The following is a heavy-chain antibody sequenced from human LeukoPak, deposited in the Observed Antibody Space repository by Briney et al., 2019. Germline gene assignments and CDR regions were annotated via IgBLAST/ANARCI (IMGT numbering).Heavy chain of an antibody. Sequence: PSETLSLTCTVSGGSISSYYWSWIRQPPGKGLEWIGYIYFTGSTNYSPSLKSRVTISVDTSKNQFSLKLSSVTAADTAVYYCAREDNWNYFPSDLWGQGTLVTVPS. CDR2: IYFTGST. D-gene: IGHD1-7*01. CDR1: GGSISSYY. V-gene: IGHV4-59*01. J-gene: IGHJ5*02. CDR3: AREDNWNYFPSDL.